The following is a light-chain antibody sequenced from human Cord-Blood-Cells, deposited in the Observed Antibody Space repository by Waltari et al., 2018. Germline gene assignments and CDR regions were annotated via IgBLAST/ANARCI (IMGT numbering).Light chain of an antibody. CDR3: QQSYSTPFT. CDR1: QRISSY. J-gene: IGKJ3*01. V-gene: IGKV1-39*01. Sequence: DIQMTQSPSSRSASVVDRVTITCRASQRISSYLNWYQQKPGKAPKLLIYAASSLQSGVPSRFSGSGSGTDFTLTISSLQPEDFATYYCQQSYSTPFTFGPGTKVDIK. CDR2: AAS.